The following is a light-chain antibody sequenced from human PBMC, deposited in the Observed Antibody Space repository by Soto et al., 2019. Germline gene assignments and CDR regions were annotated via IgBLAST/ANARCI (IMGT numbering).Light chain of an antibody. Sequence: ETVTTQSPATLSVSPGERATLSCRASQSVSNNLAWYQQKPGQAPRLLIFGASTRAAGVPGRFSGSGSGTEFTLTISSLQSEDFAFYYCQQYNNWPPWTFGQGTKVEIK. CDR3: QQYNNWPPWT. J-gene: IGKJ1*01. CDR1: QSVSNN. V-gene: IGKV3D-15*01. CDR2: GAS.